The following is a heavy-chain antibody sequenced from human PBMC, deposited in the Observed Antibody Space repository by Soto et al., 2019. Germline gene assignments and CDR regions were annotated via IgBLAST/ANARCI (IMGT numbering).Heavy chain of an antibody. CDR3: SRDIVVVVAATRASDYYFYMDV. J-gene: IGHJ6*03. V-gene: IGHV3-7*01. D-gene: IGHD2-15*01. CDR1: GFTFSSYW. Sequence: EVQLVESGGGLVQPGGSLRLSCAASGFTFSSYWMSWVRQAPGKGLEWVANIKQDGSEKYYVDSVKGRFTISRDNAKNSLYLQMNSLRAEDTAVYLCSRDIVVVVAATRASDYYFYMDVWGKGTTVTVSS. CDR2: IKQDGSEK.